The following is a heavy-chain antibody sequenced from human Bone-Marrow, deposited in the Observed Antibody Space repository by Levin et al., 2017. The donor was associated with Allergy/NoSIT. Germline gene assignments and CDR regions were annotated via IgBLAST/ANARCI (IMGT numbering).Heavy chain of an antibody. Sequence: PGGSLRLSCAASGFTFSSYGMHWVRQAPGKGLVWVSRFKSDGSTTNYADSVKGRFTISRDNAKNTLYLQMNSLRAEDTAVYYCARDSGFFSIDYWGQGTLVTVSS. V-gene: IGHV3-74*01. CDR1: GFTFSSYG. D-gene: IGHD2/OR15-2a*01. J-gene: IGHJ4*02. CDR2: FKSDGSTT. CDR3: ARDSGFFSIDY.